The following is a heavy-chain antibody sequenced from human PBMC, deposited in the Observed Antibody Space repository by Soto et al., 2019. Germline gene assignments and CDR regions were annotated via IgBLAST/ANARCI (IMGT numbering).Heavy chain of an antibody. Sequence: GASVKVSCKASGGTFSSYAISWVRQAPGQGLEWMGGIIPIFGTANYAQKFQGRVTITADESTSTAYMELSSLRSEDTAVYYCARAIIWAARPYWFDPWGQGTLVTVSS. CDR1: GGTFSSYA. D-gene: IGHD6-6*01. CDR2: IIPIFGTA. CDR3: ARAIIWAARPYWFDP. V-gene: IGHV1-69*13. J-gene: IGHJ5*02.